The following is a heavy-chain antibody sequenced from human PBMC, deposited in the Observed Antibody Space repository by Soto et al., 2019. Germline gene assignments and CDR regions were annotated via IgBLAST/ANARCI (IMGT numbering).Heavy chain of an antibody. Sequence: QLQLQESGPGLVKPSETLSLTCTVSGGSISSSSYYWGWIRQPPGKGLEWIGSIYSSGSTYYNPSLQSRVTISVDTSKNQFSLKLSSVTAADTAVYYCARRYYDSSGSPYEVQTFDPWGQGTLVTVSS. D-gene: IGHD3-22*01. J-gene: IGHJ5*02. V-gene: IGHV4-39*01. CDR2: IYSSGST. CDR3: ARRYYDSSGSPYEVQTFDP. CDR1: GGSISSSSYY.